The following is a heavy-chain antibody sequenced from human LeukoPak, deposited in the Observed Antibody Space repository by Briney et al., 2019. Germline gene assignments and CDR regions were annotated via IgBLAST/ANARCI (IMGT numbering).Heavy chain of an antibody. J-gene: IGHJ4*02. Sequence: SLRLSCAASGFTFDDYAMHWVRQAPGKGLEWVSGISWNSGSVGYADSVKGRFTISRDNAKNSLYLQMNSLRAEDTALYYCAKDGYSYGPYYYFDYWGQGTLVTVSS. CDR3: AKDGYSYGPYYYFDY. CDR2: ISWNSGSV. CDR1: GFTFDDYA. V-gene: IGHV3-9*01. D-gene: IGHD5-18*01.